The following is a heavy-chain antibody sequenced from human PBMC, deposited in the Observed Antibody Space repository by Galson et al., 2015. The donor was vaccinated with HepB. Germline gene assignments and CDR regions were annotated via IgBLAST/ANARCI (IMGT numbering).Heavy chain of an antibody. D-gene: IGHD6-13*01. Sequence: SLRLSCAASGFTFSSYWMSWVRQAPGKGLEWVANIKQDGSEKYYVDSVKGRFTISRDNAKNSLYLQMNSLRAEDTAVYYCARGGTSSSWYEWAYWGQGTLVTVSS. CDR3: ARGGTSSSWYEWAY. J-gene: IGHJ4*02. V-gene: IGHV3-7*03. CDR2: IKQDGSEK. CDR1: GFTFSSYW.